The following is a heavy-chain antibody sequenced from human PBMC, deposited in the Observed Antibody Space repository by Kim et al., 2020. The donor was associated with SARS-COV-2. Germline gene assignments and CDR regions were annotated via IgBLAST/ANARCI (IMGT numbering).Heavy chain of an antibody. D-gene: IGHD3-22*01. V-gene: IGHV4-39*01. CDR1: GGSISSSSYY. Sequence: SETLSLTCTVSGGSISSSSYYWGWIRQPPGRGLEWIGSIYYTGSTYYNPSLKSRVTISVDTSKNQFSLKLSSVTAADTAVYYCARLGPFDSSGYYKAAYWGQGSLVTVSS. CDR3: ARLGPFDSSGYYKAAY. J-gene: IGHJ4*02. CDR2: IYYTGST.